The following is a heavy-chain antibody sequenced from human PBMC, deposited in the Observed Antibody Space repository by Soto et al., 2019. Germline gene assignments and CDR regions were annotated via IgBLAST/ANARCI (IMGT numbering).Heavy chain of an antibody. CDR1: GYTITAYY. CDR2: IDPRSGGT. CDR3: ARDDYGIYPY. J-gene: IGHJ4*02. D-gene: IGHD1-26*01. V-gene: IGHV1-2*02. Sequence: QVQLVQSGTEVKKPGASVKVSCKASGYTITAYYIHWVRQAPGQGLEWMGWIDPRSGGTVYAQNFQGRVTMTRDTSISTVYMGLSGLRSDDTALYYCARDDYGIYPYWGQGTLVTVSS.